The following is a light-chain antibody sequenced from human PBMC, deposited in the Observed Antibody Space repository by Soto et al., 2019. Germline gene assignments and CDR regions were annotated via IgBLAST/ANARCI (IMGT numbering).Light chain of an antibody. CDR3: QQSNNYPWT. CDR1: QYIHNY. CDR2: EAA. V-gene: IGKV1-5*03. J-gene: IGKJ1*01. Sequence: DIQMTQSPSTLSASVGDRVTITCRASQYIHNYLAWYQQKPGEAPKLLIYEAANLESGVPSRFSGSGTGTXXXLTIXSLQPDDFATYYCQQSNNYPWTFGQGTRVEI.